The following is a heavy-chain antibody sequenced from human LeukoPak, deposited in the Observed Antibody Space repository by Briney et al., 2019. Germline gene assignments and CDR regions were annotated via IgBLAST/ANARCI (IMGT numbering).Heavy chain of an antibody. Sequence: ASVKVSCKASGGTFSSYAISWVRQAPGQGLEWMGWISAYNGNTNYAQKLQGRVTMTTDTSTSTAYMELRSLRSDDTAVYYCAAMGVEWFGELLYLDYWGQGTLVTVSS. D-gene: IGHD3-10*01. J-gene: IGHJ4*02. V-gene: IGHV1-18*01. CDR1: GGTFSSYA. CDR3: AAMGVEWFGELLYLDY. CDR2: ISAYNGNT.